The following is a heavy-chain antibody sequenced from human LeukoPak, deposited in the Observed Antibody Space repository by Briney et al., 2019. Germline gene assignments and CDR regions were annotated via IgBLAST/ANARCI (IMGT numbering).Heavy chain of an antibody. CDR1: GFTFSSYW. Sequence: GGSLRLSCAASGFTFSSYWMSWVRQAPGKGLEWVANIKQDGSEKYYVDSVKGRFTISRDNAKTSLYLQMNSLRAEDTAVYYCARGLRQWLANVFDPWGQGTLVTVSS. D-gene: IGHD6-19*01. V-gene: IGHV3-7*01. CDR2: IKQDGSEK. CDR3: ARGLRQWLANVFDP. J-gene: IGHJ5*02.